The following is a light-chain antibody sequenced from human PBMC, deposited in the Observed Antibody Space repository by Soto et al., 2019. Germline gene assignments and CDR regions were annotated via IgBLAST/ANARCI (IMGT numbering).Light chain of an antibody. Sequence: DIQLTQSPSLLSASVGDRVTITCRASQAVSSNLAWYQQRPGKAPKLLIYAASTLQSGVPSRFSGSGSGTEFPLTISSLQSEDFATYYCQHLNGYPRSFGQGTEVEIK. CDR3: QHLNGYPRS. J-gene: IGKJ1*01. CDR2: AAS. V-gene: IGKV1-9*01. CDR1: QAVSSN.